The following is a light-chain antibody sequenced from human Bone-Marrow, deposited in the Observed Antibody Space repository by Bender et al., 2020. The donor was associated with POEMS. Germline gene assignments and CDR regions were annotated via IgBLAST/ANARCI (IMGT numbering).Light chain of an antibody. V-gene: IGLV4-69*01. CDR2: LNSDGSH. J-gene: IGLJ2*01. CDR1: SGHSTYA. CDR3: QTWDTGIHV. Sequence: QVVLTQSPSASASLGASVKLTCTLSSGHSTYAIAWHQQQPEKGPRFLMKLNSDGSHSKGDGIPDRFSGSSSGTECYLTIASLQSEDEADYYCQTWDTGIHVFGGGTKVTVL.